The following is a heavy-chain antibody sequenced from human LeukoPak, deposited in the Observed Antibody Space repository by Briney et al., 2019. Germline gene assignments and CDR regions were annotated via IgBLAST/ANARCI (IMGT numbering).Heavy chain of an antibody. D-gene: IGHD6-6*01. J-gene: IGHJ5*02. Sequence: SETLSLTCAVYGGSFSGYYWSWIRQPPGKGLEWIGEINHSGSTNYNPSLKSRVTISVDTSKNQFSLKLSSVTAADTAVYYCAREAGVEYSSSLGWFDPWGQGTLVTVSS. V-gene: IGHV4-34*01. CDR2: INHSGST. CDR1: GGSFSGYY. CDR3: AREAGVEYSSSLGWFDP.